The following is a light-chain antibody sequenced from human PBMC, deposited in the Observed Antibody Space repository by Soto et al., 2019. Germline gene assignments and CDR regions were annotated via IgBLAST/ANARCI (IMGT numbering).Light chain of an antibody. V-gene: IGKV3-20*01. Sequence: ETVLTQSPGTLSLSPGERATLSCRASQSVRSNYLAWYQQKPGQAPRLLIYNSSTRATGIPDRFCGSGSGTDFTLTISRLEPEDFALYYCQQYRDLPQTFGQGTKV. CDR3: QQYRDLPQT. CDR1: QSVRSNY. CDR2: NSS. J-gene: IGKJ1*01.